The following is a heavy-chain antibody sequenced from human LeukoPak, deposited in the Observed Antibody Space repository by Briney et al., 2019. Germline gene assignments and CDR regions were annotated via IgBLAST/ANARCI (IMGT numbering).Heavy chain of an antibody. V-gene: IGHV4-39*07. CDR1: GGSISSSSYY. D-gene: IGHD3-22*01. Sequence: PSETLSLTCTVSGGSISSSSYYWGWIRQPPGKGLEWIGSIYYSGSTYYNPSLKSRVTISIDTSKNQFSLKLSSVTAADTAVYYCARDDGWYYDSSGMFDPWGQGTLVTVSS. J-gene: IGHJ5*02. CDR2: IYYSGST. CDR3: ARDDGWYYDSSGMFDP.